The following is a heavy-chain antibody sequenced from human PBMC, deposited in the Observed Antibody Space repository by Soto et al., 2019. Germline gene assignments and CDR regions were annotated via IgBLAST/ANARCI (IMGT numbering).Heavy chain of an antibody. Sequence: QVQLVQSGAEVKKPGSSVKVSCKASGGTFSSYAISWVRQAPGQGLEWMGGIIPILGTANYAQKFQGRVTITADESTSTAYMELSSLRSEDTAVYYCARENRDYGDYAPNWFDPWGQGTLVTVSS. CDR1: GGTFSSYA. V-gene: IGHV1-69*01. CDR2: IIPILGTA. J-gene: IGHJ5*02. D-gene: IGHD4-17*01. CDR3: ARENRDYGDYAPNWFDP.